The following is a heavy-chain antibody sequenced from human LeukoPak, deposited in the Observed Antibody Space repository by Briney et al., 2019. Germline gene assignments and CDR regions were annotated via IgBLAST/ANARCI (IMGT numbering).Heavy chain of an antibody. CDR1: GGSISSYY. Sequence: PSETLSLTCTVSGGSISSYYWSWIRQPPGKGLEWIGYIYYSGSTNYNPSLKSRVTISVDTSKNQFSLKLSSVTAADTAVYYCARGAWELLGAFDYWGQGTLVTVSS. CDR2: IYYSGST. CDR3: ARGAWELLGAFDY. D-gene: IGHD1-26*01. V-gene: IGHV4-59*01. J-gene: IGHJ4*02.